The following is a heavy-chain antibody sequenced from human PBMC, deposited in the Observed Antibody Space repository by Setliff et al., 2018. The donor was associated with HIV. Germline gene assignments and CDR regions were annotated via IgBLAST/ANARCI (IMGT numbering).Heavy chain of an antibody. V-gene: IGHV1-8*01. D-gene: IGHD1-20*01. Sequence: ASVKVSCKASGYTFTSYDINWVRQATGQGLEWMGWMNPNSGNTGYAQEFQGRVTMTKNTSISTAYMEVSSLRSEDTAVYYCARGPKWNGNYYYMDVWGKGTTVTVSS. J-gene: IGHJ6*03. CDR3: ARGPKWNGNYYYMDV. CDR2: MNPNSGNT. CDR1: GYTFTSYD.